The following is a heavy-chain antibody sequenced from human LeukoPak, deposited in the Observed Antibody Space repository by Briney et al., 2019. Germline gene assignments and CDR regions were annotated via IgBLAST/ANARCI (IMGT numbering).Heavy chain of an antibody. V-gene: IGHV3-20*04. J-gene: IGHJ4*02. CDR1: GFTFVDYG. CDR3: TFQGGSNVEYTSSSGDY. Sequence: PPRGSLRLSCAASGFTFVDYGMSWVRQAPGKGLEWVSGINWNGGSTAYADSVKGRFTISRDNAKNSLYLQMKSLRAEDTALYYCTFQGGSNVEYTSSSGDYWGQGTLVTVSS. D-gene: IGHD6-6*01. CDR2: INWNGGST.